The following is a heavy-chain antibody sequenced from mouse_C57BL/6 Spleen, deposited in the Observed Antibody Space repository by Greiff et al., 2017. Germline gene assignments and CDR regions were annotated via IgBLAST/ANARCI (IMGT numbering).Heavy chain of an antibody. V-gene: IGHV1-18*01. CDR2: INPNNGGT. J-gene: IGHJ2*01. Sequence: EVQLQESGPELVKPGASVKIPCKASGYTFTDYNMDWVKQSHGKSLEWIGDINPNNGGTIYNQKFKGKATLTVDKSSSTAYMELRSLTSEDTAVYYCARAHYYGSSFFDYWGQGTTLTVSS. CDR3: ARAHYYGSSFFDY. CDR1: GYTFTDYN. D-gene: IGHD1-1*01.